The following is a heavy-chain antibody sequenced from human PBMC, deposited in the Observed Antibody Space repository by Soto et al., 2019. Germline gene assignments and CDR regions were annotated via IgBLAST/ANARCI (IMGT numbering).Heavy chain of an antibody. CDR2: IIPIFGTA. Sequence: QVQLVQSGAEVKKPGSSVKVACKASGGTFSSYAISWVRQAPGQGLEWMGGIIPIFGTANYAQKFQGRVTITADKPPSTAYMELSSLRSEDTAVYYCARVPGIAVAGDFSDYWGQGTLVTVSS. D-gene: IGHD6-19*01. V-gene: IGHV1-69*06. CDR3: ARVPGIAVAGDFSDY. CDR1: GGTFSSYA. J-gene: IGHJ4*02.